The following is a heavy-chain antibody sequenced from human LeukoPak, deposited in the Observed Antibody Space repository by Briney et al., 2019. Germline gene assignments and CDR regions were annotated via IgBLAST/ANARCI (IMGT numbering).Heavy chain of an antibody. D-gene: IGHD5-18*01. V-gene: IGHV3-21*01. CDR1: GFPFSSYW. CDR2: ISSSSSYI. J-gene: IGHJ6*02. CDR3: ARLGYSYGYYYYGMDV. Sequence: GGSLRLSCVASGFPFSSYWMTWVRQAPGKGLEWVSSISSSSSYIYYADSVKGRFTISRDNAKNSLYLQMNSLRAEDTAVYYCARLGYSYGYYYYGMDVWGQGTTVTVSS.